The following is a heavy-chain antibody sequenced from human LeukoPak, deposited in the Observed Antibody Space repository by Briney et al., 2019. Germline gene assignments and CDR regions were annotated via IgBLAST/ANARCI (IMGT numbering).Heavy chain of an antibody. D-gene: IGHD1-26*01. CDR3: AKYGPQDSGSSHFDY. J-gene: IGHJ4*02. V-gene: IGHV3-23*01. CDR1: GFTFSSYA. CDR2: IRDSGSST. Sequence: GGSLRLSCAASGFTFSSYAMSWVRQAPGKGLEWVSAIRDSGSSTHYADSVKGRFTTSRDNSKNTLFSQMNSLRAEDTAIYYCAKYGPQDSGSSHFDYWGQGALVTVSS.